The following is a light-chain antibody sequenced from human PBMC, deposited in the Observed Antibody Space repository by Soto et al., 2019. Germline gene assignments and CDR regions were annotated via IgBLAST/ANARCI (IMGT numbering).Light chain of an antibody. CDR1: QSISSN. Sequence: EILMTQSPATRSVSPVDISTPSFRASQSISSNLAWYQQRPGQAPRLLIFGASIRDTGLPDRFSGSGSGTDFSLTISRLEPEDFAVYSCQQYSSSPATFGQGTKVDIK. V-gene: IGKV3-20*01. CDR2: GAS. CDR3: QQYSSSPAT. J-gene: IGKJ1*01.